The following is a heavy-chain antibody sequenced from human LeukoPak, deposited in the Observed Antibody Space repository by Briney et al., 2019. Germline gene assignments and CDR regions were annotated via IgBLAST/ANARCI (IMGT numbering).Heavy chain of an antibody. CDR1: GFTVSSNY. J-gene: IGHJ4*02. Sequence: GGSLRLSCAASGFTVSSNYMSWVRQAPGKGLEWVSVIYSGGSTYYADSVKGRFTISRDNSKNTLYLQMNSLRAEDTAFYYCARAHSGNNPTRGPFDSWGQGSLVTVSS. CDR3: ARAHSGNNPTRGPFDS. V-gene: IGHV3-53*01. D-gene: IGHD1-26*01. CDR2: IYSGGST.